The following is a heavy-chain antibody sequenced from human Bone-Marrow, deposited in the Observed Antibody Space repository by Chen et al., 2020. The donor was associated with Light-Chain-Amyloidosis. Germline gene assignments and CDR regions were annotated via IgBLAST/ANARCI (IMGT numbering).Heavy chain of an antibody. CDR3: ARDRWVARHFPGAVDI. V-gene: IGHV3-48*03. CDR1: GFSFSNYE. CDR2: ISTTGTTI. D-gene: IGHD2-15*01. J-gene: IGHJ3*02. Sequence: EVQLVESGGGPVNPGGSLRLSCVASGFSFSNYEMNWVRQAPGQGLEWVSYISTTGTTIYYADFARGRFTISRDNAKNSLYLQMNSLRAEDTAVYYCARDRWVARHFPGAVDIWAKGQWSPSLQ.